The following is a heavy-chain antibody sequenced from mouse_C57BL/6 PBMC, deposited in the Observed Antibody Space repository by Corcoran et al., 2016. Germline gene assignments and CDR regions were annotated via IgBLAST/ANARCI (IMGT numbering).Heavy chain of an antibody. CDR3: AVYYGNFYFDY. J-gene: IGHJ2*01. V-gene: IGHV9-3*01. CDR1: GYTFTTYG. Sequence: QIQLVQSGPELKKPGETVKISCKASGYTFTTYGMSWVKQAPGKGLKWMGWINTYSGVPTYADDFKGRFAFSLETSASTAYLQINNLKNEDTATYFCAVYYGNFYFDYWGQGTTLTVSS. CDR2: INTYSGVP. D-gene: IGHD2-1*01.